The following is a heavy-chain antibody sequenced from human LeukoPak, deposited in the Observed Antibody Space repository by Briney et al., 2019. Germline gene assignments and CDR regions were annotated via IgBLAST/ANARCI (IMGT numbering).Heavy chain of an antibody. Sequence: SETLSLTCAVYGGSFSGYDWSWIRQPPGQGLEWIGEINHSGSTNYNPSLKSRVTISVDTSKNQFSLKLSSVTAADTAVYYCARGISDVLLGFGERGGLDYWGQGTLVTVSS. J-gene: IGHJ4*02. CDR2: INHSGST. D-gene: IGHD3-10*01. V-gene: IGHV4-34*01. CDR1: GGSFSGYD. CDR3: ARGISDVLLGFGERGGLDY.